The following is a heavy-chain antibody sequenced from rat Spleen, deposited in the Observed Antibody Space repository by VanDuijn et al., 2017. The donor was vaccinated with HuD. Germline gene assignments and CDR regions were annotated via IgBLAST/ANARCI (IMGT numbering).Heavy chain of an antibody. CDR2: ISPSGGTT. V-gene: IGHV5-25*01. D-gene: IGHD4-4*01. CDR3: ARRGYLSDWYFDF. Sequence: EVQLVESGGGLVQPGRSLTLSCAASGFTFSDYDMAWVRQAPTKGLEWVASISPSGGTTYYRDSVKGRFTISRDNAKSTLYLQMVSLRSEDTATYYCARRGYLSDWYFDFWGPGTMVTVSS. CDR1: GFTFSDYD. J-gene: IGHJ1*01.